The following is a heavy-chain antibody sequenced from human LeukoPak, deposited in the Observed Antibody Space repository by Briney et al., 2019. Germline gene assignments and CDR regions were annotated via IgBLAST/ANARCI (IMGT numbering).Heavy chain of an antibody. D-gene: IGHD5-18*01. Sequence: GGSLRLSCAASGFTFSGFGIYWVRQAPGKGLEWVAVISSDGSNKYYADSVKGRFTISRDNSKNTLYLQMYSLRADDTAVYYCAKDQRRGYSYGFDYWGQGTLVTVSS. CDR3: AKDQRRGYSYGFDY. CDR1: GFTFSGFG. J-gene: IGHJ4*02. V-gene: IGHV3-30*18. CDR2: ISSDGSNK.